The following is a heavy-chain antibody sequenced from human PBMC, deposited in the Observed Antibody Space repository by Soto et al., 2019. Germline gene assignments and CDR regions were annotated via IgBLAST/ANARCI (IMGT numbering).Heavy chain of an antibody. CDR1: GGSISSGGYS. V-gene: IGHV4-30-2*01. J-gene: IGHJ4*02. Sequence: QLQLQESGSGLVKPSQTLSLTCAVSGGSISSGGYSWSWIRQPPGKGLEWIGYIYHSGSTYYHPSLXRRVSIXXDRSKNQFSLQLTSVAAADTAVYYCARGQVVAAQHWGQGTLVTVSS. CDR2: IYHSGST. CDR3: ARGQVVAAQH. D-gene: IGHD2-15*01.